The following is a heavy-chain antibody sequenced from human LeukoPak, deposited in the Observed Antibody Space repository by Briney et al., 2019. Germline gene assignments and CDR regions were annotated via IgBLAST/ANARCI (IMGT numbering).Heavy chain of an antibody. CDR2: ISGSGGST. D-gene: IGHD6-6*01. J-gene: IGHJ4*02. Sequence: PGGSLRLSCAASGFTFSSYAMSWVRQAPGKGLEWVSAISGSGGSTYYADSVKGRFTISRGNSKNTLYLQMNSLRAEDTAVYYCANSIAGGTGAFDYWGQGTLVTVSS. CDR3: ANSIAGGTGAFDY. CDR1: GFTFSSYA. V-gene: IGHV3-23*01.